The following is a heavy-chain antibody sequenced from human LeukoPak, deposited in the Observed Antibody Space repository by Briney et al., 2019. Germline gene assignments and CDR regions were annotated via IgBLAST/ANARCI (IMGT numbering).Heavy chain of an antibody. CDR1: GFTFSRYA. Sequence: PGGSLRLSCAASGFTFSRYAMHWVRQAPGKGLEWVSGISWNSGSIGYADSVKGRFTISRDNAKNSLYLQMNSLRAEDTALYYCAKVRDGYNYVSNHYFDYWGQGTLVTVSS. CDR3: AKVRDGYNYVSNHYFDY. CDR2: ISWNSGSI. J-gene: IGHJ4*02. V-gene: IGHV3-9*01. D-gene: IGHD5-24*01.